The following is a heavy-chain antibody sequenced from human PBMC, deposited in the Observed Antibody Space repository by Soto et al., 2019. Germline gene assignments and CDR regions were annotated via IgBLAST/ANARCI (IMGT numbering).Heavy chain of an antibody. CDR3: TTDPEQWLVPLY. Sequence: GGSLRLSCAASGFTFSSAWMNWVRQAPGKGLEWVGRIKSKTDGGTTDYAAPVKGRFTISRDDSKNTLYLQMNSLKTEDTAVYYCTTDPEQWLVPLYWGQGTLVTVSS. CDR2: IKSKTDGGTT. D-gene: IGHD6-19*01. V-gene: IGHV3-15*07. J-gene: IGHJ4*02. CDR1: GFTFSSAW.